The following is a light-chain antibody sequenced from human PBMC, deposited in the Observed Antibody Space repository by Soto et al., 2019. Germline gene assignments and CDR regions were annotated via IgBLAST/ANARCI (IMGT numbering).Light chain of an antibody. CDR1: QSISSS. J-gene: IGKJ1*01. V-gene: IGKV1-39*01. Sequence: DIQMTQSPSSLSASVGDRVAISWRASQSISSSLNWFQHSPGQPPKLLLFAASNLHAGVPPRFSGSGSGTSFSLTIRSLQPEDFATYYCQQSFNLPRTFGPGTKV. CDR2: AAS. CDR3: QQSFNLPRT.